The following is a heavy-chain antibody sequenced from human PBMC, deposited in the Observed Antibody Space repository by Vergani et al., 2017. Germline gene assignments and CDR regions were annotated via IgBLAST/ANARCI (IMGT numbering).Heavy chain of an antibody. V-gene: IGHV4-38-2*01. CDR1: GYSISSGYY. Sequence: QVQLQESGPGLVKPSETLSLTCAVSGYSISSGYYWGWIRQPPGKGLEWIGSIYHSGSTYYNPSLKSRVTISVDTSKTQFSLKLSPGTAADTAVYYCARSPQGDYGCLDYWGQGTLVTVSS. CDR3: ARSPQGDYGCLDY. D-gene: IGHD3-16*01. CDR2: IYHSGST. J-gene: IGHJ4*02.